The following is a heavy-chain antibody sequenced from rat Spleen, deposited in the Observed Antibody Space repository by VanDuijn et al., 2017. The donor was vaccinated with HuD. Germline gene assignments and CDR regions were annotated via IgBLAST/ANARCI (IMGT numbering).Heavy chain of an antibody. J-gene: IGHJ2*01. D-gene: IGHD1-11*01. CDR2: ITNDGGNT. CDR1: GFTFSDYY. Sequence: EVQLVESGGGLVQPGRSMKLSCAASGFTFSDYYMAWVRQAPGKKLEWIAAITNDGGNTYYSDSVKGRFTISRDNAENTVYLQMNSLRSEDTATYYCARGGGIDYWGQGVMVTVSS. V-gene: IGHV5-25*01. CDR3: ARGGGIDY.